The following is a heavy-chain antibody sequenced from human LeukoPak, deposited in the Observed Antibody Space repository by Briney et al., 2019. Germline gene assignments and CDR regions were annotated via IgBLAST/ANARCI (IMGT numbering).Heavy chain of an antibody. V-gene: IGHV3-30-3*01. CDR1: GFRFANYA. J-gene: IGHJ4*02. Sequence: PGTSLRLSCAASGFRFANYAMHWVRQAPGKGLEWVSLISYDGATQFYADSMKGRFTVSRDNSNNTLYLQLSCLTTEDTAVYFCARTSGREKNFDSWGQGTLVTVSP. CDR2: ISYDGATQ. CDR3: ARTSGREKNFDS. D-gene: IGHD1-26*01.